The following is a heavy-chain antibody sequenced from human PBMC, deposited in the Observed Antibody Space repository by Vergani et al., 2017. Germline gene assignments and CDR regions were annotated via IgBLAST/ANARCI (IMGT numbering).Heavy chain of an antibody. CDR2: INHSGST. V-gene: IGHV4-34*01. Sequence: QVQLQQWGAGLLKPSETLSLTRAVHGGSFSGYYWSWSRQPPGKGLEWIVGINHSGSTNYNPSLKSRVTISVDTSKNQFSLKLSSVTAADAAVYYCARHPGYSSGWYSYFDYWGQGTLVTVSS. D-gene: IGHD6-19*01. J-gene: IGHJ4*02. CDR3: ARHPGYSSGWYSYFDY. CDR1: GGSFSGYY.